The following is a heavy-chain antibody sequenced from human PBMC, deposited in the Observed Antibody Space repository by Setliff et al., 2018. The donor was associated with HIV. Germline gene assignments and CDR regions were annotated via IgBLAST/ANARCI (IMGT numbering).Heavy chain of an antibody. D-gene: IGHD3-9*01. CDR2: FDPEDAET. J-gene: IGHJ3*02. CDR1: GHTLTELS. CDR3: TTDGSYDILSGPTPGAFDI. Sequence: ASVKVSCKVSGHTLTELSMHWVRQAPGKGLEWMGGFDPEDAETIYAQNFQGRVTMTEDTSTDTAYMELSSLRSEDTAFYYCTTDGSYDILSGPTPGAFDIWGQGTMVTVSS. V-gene: IGHV1-24*01.